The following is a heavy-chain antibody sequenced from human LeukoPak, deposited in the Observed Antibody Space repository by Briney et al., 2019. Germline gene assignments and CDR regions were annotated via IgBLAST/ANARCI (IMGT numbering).Heavy chain of an antibody. CDR2: ISGGGDNT. Sequence: GGSLRLSCAASGFTFSSHAMSWVRQAPGRGLEWVSAISGGGDNTYYADSVKGRFTISGDNSKNTLYLQMNSLRTEDTALYYCAKHTYYDFWSGYQYFQHWGQGTLVTVSS. D-gene: IGHD3-3*01. J-gene: IGHJ1*01. CDR3: AKHTYYDFWSGYQYFQH. V-gene: IGHV3-23*01. CDR1: GFTFSSHA.